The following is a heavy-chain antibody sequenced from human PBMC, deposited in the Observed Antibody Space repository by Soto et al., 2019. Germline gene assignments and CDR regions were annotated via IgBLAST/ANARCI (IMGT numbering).Heavy chain of an antibody. V-gene: IGHV2-5*01. J-gene: IGHJ5*02. CDR1: GFSLRTRGEG. D-gene: IGHD6-19*01. Sequence: GSGPKPVNPTQTLTLTCIFSGFSLRTRGEGVGWIRQPPGKALEWLGFIYWNDDKRYSPSLKSRLTIAKDTSKNQVVLTMTNMDPVDTATYYCAKSGSSGWYGWFDPWGQGTLVTVSS. CDR3: AKSGSSGWYGWFDP. CDR2: IYWNDDK.